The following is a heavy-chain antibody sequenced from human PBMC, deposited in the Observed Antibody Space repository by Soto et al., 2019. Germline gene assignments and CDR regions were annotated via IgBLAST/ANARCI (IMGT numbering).Heavy chain of an antibody. CDR2: IIPIFGTA. Sequence: QVQLVQSGAEVKKPGSSVKVSCKASGGTFSSYAISWVRQAPGQGLEWMGGIIPIFGTANYAQKVQGRVTITADESTSTAYMELSSLSSEDTVVYFCARGGFGFPSSSWSNYYGMAVWGQGTTVTVSS. V-gene: IGHV1-69*01. CDR1: GGTFSSYA. D-gene: IGHD6-13*01. J-gene: IGHJ6*02. CDR3: ARGGFGFPSSSWSNYYGMAV.